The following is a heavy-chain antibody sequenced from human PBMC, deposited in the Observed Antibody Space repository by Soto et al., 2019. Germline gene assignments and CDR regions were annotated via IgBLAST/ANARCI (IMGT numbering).Heavy chain of an antibody. CDR1: GFTFDNYA. D-gene: IGHD2-8*01. CDR2: ISWNSGTT. V-gene: IGHV3-9*01. J-gene: IGHJ4*02. CDR3: AKDVRDLWWAGGYFEH. Sequence: EVQLVESGGDLVQPGRSLRLSCAASGFTFDNYAMHWVRQVPGKAPEWVSGISWNSGTTGYADSVKGRFTISRDSASNSLYLQMNSLRPEDTALYYCAKDVRDLWWAGGYFEHWGQGTPVTVSS.